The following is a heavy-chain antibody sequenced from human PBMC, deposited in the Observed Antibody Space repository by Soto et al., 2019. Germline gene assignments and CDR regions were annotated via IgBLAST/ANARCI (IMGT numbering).Heavy chain of an antibody. D-gene: IGHD3-9*01. V-gene: IGHV4-34*01. J-gene: IGHJ4*02. CDR2: INHSGST. CDR1: GGSFSGYY. Sequence: SETPSLTCAVYGGSFSGYYWSWIRQPPGKGLEWIGEINHSGSTNYNPSLKSRVTISVDTSKNQFSLKLSSVTAADTAVYYCARASGYFDWIPYFDYWGQETLVTVSS. CDR3: ARASGYFDWIPYFDY.